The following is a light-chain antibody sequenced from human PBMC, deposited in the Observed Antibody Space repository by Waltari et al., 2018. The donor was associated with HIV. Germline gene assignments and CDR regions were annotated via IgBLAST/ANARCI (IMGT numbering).Light chain of an antibody. Sequence: QSVLTQPPSASGNPGQTVTISCSGSRSSIGSHYVSWYQHLPGTATKLFIYRNNMRPSGVPDRFSGSKSGTSASLAISGRRSEDDGDYYCASWDDRLSVWLFGGGTKVTVL. J-gene: IGLJ3*02. V-gene: IGLV1-47*01. CDR2: RNN. CDR3: ASWDDRLSVWL. CDR1: RSSIGSHY.